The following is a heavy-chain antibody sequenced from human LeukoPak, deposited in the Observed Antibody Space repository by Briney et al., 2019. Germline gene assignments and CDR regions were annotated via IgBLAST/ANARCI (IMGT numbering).Heavy chain of an antibody. V-gene: IGHV3-23*01. CDR1: GFTFSSYA. CDR3: AKDVDGEPWATYYFDY. CDR2: ISGSGGST. J-gene: IGHJ4*02. D-gene: IGHD1-26*01. Sequence: GGSLRLSCAASGFTFSSYAMSGVRQAPGKGLEWVSAISGSGGSTYYADSVKGRFTISRDNSKNTLYLQMNSLRAEDTAVYYCAKDVDGEPWATYYFDYWGQGTLVTVSS.